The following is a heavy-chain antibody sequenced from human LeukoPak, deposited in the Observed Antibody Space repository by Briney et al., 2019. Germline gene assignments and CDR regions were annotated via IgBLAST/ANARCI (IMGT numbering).Heavy chain of an antibody. Sequence: GGSLRLSCAASGFTFSSYSMNWVRQAPGKGLEWVPYISSSSTIYYADSVKGRFTISRDNAKNSLYLQMNSLRDEDTAVYYCARVMVRGVINWFDPWGQGTLVTVSS. J-gene: IGHJ5*02. V-gene: IGHV3-48*02. D-gene: IGHD3-10*01. CDR3: ARVMVRGVINWFDP. CDR2: ISSSSTI. CDR1: GFTFSSYS.